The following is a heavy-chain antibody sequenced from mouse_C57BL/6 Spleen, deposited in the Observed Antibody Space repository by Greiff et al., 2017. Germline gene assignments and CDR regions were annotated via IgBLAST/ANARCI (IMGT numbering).Heavy chain of an antibody. CDR1: VYTFTRSW. CDR2: IPPNSGST. D-gene: IGHD1-1*01. Sequence: QVQLQPPWAGLVKPGASMKLSCQASVYTFTRSWMPLVKPRPGQGLEWVGMIPPNSGSTNYNEKFKSKATLTVDKSSSTAYMQLSSLTSEDSAVYYCARSVYYPYAMDYWGQGTSVTVSS. J-gene: IGHJ4*01. V-gene: IGHV1-64*01. CDR3: ARSVYYPYAMDY.